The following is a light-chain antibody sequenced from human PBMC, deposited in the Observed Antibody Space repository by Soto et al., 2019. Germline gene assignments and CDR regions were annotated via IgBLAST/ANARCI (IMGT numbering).Light chain of an antibody. CDR2: LAS. V-gene: IGKV1-33*01. J-gene: IGKJ4*01. CDR3: QQYDHLPS. CDR1: QDITSY. Sequence: DIKMTQSPSSLSASVGDRVTITCQASQDITSYLSWYQQKPGKAPKLLIYLASNVELGVPSRFSGGGSGTEFTLTISSLQPEDFGTYYCQQYDHLPSFGGGTKVEI.